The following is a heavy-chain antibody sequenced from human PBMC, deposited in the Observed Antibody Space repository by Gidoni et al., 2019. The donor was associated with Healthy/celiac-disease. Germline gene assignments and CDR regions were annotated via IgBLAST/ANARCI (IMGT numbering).Heavy chain of an antibody. Sequence: QVQLVESGGGGVHPGRSRRPSCASSGFHFSSYAMHWVRQAPGKGLEWVAVISYDGSNKYYADSVKGRFTISRDNSKNTLYLQMNSLRAEDTAVYYCANGHLKYYFDYWGQGTLVTVSS. CDR2: ISYDGSNK. CDR1: GFHFSSYA. CDR3: ANGHLKYYFDY. J-gene: IGHJ4*02. V-gene: IGHV3-30-3*01.